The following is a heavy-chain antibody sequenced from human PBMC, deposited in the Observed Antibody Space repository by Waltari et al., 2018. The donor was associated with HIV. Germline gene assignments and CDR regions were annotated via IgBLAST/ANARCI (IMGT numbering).Heavy chain of an antibody. CDR1: GFTFSRYG. CDR2: ISSSSSTI. CDR3: ARDRDYDFWSGYLYGMDV. D-gene: IGHD3-3*01. Sequence: EVQLVESGGDLVQPGGSLRLSCAASGFTFSRYGMNWVRQAPGTGLEWISYISSSSSTIYYADSVKGRFTISRDNAKNSLYLQMSSLRAEDTAVYYCARDRDYDFWSGYLYGMDVWGQGTTVTVSS. V-gene: IGHV3-48*01. J-gene: IGHJ6*02.